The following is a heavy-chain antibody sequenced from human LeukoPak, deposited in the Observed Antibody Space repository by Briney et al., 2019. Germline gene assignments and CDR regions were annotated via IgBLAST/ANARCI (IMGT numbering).Heavy chain of an antibody. CDR3: AKAGGRMEPRVWFDY. V-gene: IGHV3-43*02. CDR1: GFTFDDYA. Sequence: GGSLRLSCAASGFTFDDYAMHWVRQAPGKGLEWVSLIGGDGGSTYYADSVKGRFTISRDNSKNSLYLQMNSLRTEDTALYYCAKAGGRMEPRVWFDYWGQGTLVTVSS. CDR2: IGGDGGST. J-gene: IGHJ4*02. D-gene: IGHD3-16*01.